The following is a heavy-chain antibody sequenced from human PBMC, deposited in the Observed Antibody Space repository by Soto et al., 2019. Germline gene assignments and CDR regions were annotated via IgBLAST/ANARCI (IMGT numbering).Heavy chain of an antibody. CDR3: ARVSYYDILTGYYAFDI. D-gene: IGHD3-9*01. Sequence: SQTLSLTCAISGDSVSSNSAAWNWIRQSPSRGLEWLGRTYYRSKWYNDYAVSVKSRITINPDTSKNQFSLQLNSVTPEDTAVYYCARVSYYDILTGYYAFDIWGQGTMVTV. J-gene: IGHJ3*02. CDR1: GDSVSSNSAA. V-gene: IGHV6-1*01. CDR2: TYYRSKWYN.